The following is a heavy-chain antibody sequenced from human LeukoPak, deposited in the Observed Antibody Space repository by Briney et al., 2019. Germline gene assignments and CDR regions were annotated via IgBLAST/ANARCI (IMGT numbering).Heavy chain of an antibody. V-gene: IGHV4-59*01. CDR1: GGSISNKY. D-gene: IGHD1-1*01. J-gene: IGHJ4*02. CDR2: IYYSGST. CDR3: ARSTTGTKEDY. Sequence: SETLSLTCTVSGGSISNKYWSWIRQPPGKGLEWIGYIYYSGSTNYNPSLKSRVTILVDTSKNQFSLKLSSVTAADTAVYYCARSTTGTKEDYWGQGTLVTVSS.